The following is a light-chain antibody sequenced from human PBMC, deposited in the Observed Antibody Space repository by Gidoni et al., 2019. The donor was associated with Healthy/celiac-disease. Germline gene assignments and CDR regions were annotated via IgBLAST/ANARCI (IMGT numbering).Light chain of an antibody. CDR2: SNN. Sequence: QSVLTQPPPASGTPGERVTISCSGSSSNIGRNTVNRYQQLPGTAPKLLIYSNNQRPSGVPDRFSGSKSGTSASLAIRGLQSEDEADYYCAAWDDSLNGPVFGGGTKLTVL. J-gene: IGLJ2*01. V-gene: IGLV1-44*01. CDR3: AAWDDSLNGPV. CDR1: SSNIGRNT.